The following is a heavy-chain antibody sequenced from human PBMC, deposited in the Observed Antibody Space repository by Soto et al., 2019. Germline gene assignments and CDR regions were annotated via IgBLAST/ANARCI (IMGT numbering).Heavy chain of an antibody. CDR1: GYTFTGYY. V-gene: IGHV1-2*02. Sequence: PGESLKISCKASGYTFTGYYMHWVRQAPGQGLEWMGWINPNSGGTNYAQKFQGRVTMTRDMSISTAYMELSRLRSDDTAVYYCARDLSIAARHTGYWGQGTLVTVSS. J-gene: IGHJ4*02. CDR3: ARDLSIAARHTGY. D-gene: IGHD6-6*01. CDR2: INPNSGGT.